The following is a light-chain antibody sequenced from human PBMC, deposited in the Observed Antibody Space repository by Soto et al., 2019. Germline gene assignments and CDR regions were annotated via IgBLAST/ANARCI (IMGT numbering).Light chain of an antibody. Sequence: QSALTQPASVSGSPGQSITISCTGTSSDVGGYNYVSWYQQHPGKAPKLMIYEVSNRPSGVSNRFSGSKSGNTASLTISGLHAEDEADYYCSSYTSLYVFGTGTKLTVL. V-gene: IGLV2-14*01. CDR1: SSDVGGYNY. CDR2: EVS. CDR3: SSYTSLYV. J-gene: IGLJ1*01.